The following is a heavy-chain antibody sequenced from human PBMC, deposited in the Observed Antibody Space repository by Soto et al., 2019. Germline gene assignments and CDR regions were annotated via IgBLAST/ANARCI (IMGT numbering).Heavy chain of an antibody. D-gene: IGHD3-10*01. Sequence: EVQLLESGGGLVQPGGSLRLSCAASGITISNYPMSWVRQAPGKGLEWVSGISGSGDRTYYADSAKGRFTISKDISKKSLSLPVDSLGVADTAVYFCVKDDGGSPSTPPLWGQGTLVTVSS. V-gene: IGHV3-23*01. CDR1: GITISNYP. J-gene: IGHJ4*02. CDR3: VKDDGGSPSTPPL. CDR2: ISGSGDRT.